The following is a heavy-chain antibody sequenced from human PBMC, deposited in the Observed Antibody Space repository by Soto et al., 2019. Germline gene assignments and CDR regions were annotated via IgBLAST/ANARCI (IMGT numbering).Heavy chain of an antibody. CDR2: ISGHNGDT. CDR3: ASERGTSINYYCGMDV. CDR1: GFSFSNYG. J-gene: IGHJ6*02. Sequence: QDQLMQSGAEVKKPGASLKVSCKVSGFSFSNYGISWVRQAPGQGLEWLGWISGHNGDTKYAQNLQGIVTMSADASTSTAYMELRSMIADDTAEYYCASERGTSINYYCGMDVWGQGTTVTVSS. D-gene: IGHD3-16*01. V-gene: IGHV1-18*01.